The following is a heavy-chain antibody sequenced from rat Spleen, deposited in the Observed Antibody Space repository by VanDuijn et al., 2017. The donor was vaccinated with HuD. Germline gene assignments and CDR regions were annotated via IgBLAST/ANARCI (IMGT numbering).Heavy chain of an antibody. D-gene: IGHD1-2*01. CDR3: TRVNYSAYMDFDY. J-gene: IGHJ2*01. V-gene: IGHV5-25*01. CDR2: ITSTGDNT. CDR1: GFTFTNYY. Sequence: EVQLVESGGGLVQPGRSMKLSCAASGFTFTNYYMAWVRQAPGKGLEWIASITSTGDNTYYPDSVKDRFTISRDNGKSTLHLQMNSLRSEDTATYHCTRVNYSAYMDFDYWGQGVMVTVSS.